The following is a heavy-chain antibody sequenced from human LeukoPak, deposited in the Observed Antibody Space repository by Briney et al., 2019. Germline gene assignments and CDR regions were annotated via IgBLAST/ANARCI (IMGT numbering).Heavy chain of an antibody. J-gene: IGHJ4*02. V-gene: IGHV4-59*01. D-gene: IGHD4-23*01. CDR2: IYYSGST. CDR3: ARTPYAGYVDY. Sequence: SETLPLTCTVSGGSISSYYWSWIRQPPGKGLEWIGYIYYSGSTNYNPSLKSRVTISVDTSKNQFSLKLSSVTAADTAVYYCARTPYAGYVDYWGQGTLVTVSS. CDR1: GGSISSYY.